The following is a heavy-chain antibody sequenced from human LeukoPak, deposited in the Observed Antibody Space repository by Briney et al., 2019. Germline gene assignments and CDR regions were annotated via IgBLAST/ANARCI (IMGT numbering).Heavy chain of an antibody. CDR2: INNSGST. D-gene: IGHD2-2*01. Sequence: SETLSLTCAVYGGSFSGYYWSWIRQPPGKGLEWIGEINNSGSTNHNPSLTSRVTISADTTEKQFSLKLSSVTAADTAVYYCARGAGYCTSTTCPSLDYWGQGTLVTVSS. CDR1: GGSFSGYY. J-gene: IGHJ4*02. V-gene: IGHV4-34*01. CDR3: ARGAGYCTSTTCPSLDY.